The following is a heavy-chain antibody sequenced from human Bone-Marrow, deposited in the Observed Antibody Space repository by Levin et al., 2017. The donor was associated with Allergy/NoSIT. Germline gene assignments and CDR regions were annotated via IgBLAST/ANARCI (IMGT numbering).Heavy chain of an antibody. Sequence: GGSLRLSCAASGFTFSSYGMHWVRQAPGKGLEWVAVIWYDGSNKYYADSVKGRFTISRDNSKNTLYLQMNSLRAEDTAVYYCARAGEMATMTDAFDIWGQGTMVTVSS. V-gene: IGHV3-33*01. CDR2: IWYDGSNK. CDR3: ARAGEMATMTDAFDI. D-gene: IGHD5-24*01. CDR1: GFTFSSYG. J-gene: IGHJ3*02.